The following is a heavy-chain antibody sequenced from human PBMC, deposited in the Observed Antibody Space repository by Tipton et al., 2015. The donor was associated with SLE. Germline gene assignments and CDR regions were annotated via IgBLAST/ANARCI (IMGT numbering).Heavy chain of an antibody. V-gene: IGHV4-59*01. Sequence: TLSLTCTVSGGSISSYYWSWIRQPPGKGLEWIGYIYYSGSTNYNPSLKSRVTISVDTSKNQFSLKLSSVTAADTAVYYCARDPGGGLSGAFDIWGQGTMVTVSS. CDR2: IYYSGST. CDR1: GGSISSYY. J-gene: IGHJ3*02. D-gene: IGHD3-10*01. CDR3: ARDPGGGLSGAFDI.